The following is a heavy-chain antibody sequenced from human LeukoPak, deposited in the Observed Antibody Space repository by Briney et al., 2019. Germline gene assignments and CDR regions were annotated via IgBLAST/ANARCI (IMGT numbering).Heavy chain of an antibody. Sequence: GASVKVSCKVSGYTLTELSMHWVRQAPGKGLELMGGFDPEDGETSYAQKFQGRVTMTRDMSTSTVYMELSSLRSEDTAVYYCAREEGIVATIRGNWFDPWGQGTLVTVSS. CDR3: AREEGIVATIRGNWFDP. J-gene: IGHJ5*02. CDR2: FDPEDGET. D-gene: IGHD5-12*01. CDR1: GYTLTELS. V-gene: IGHV1-24*01.